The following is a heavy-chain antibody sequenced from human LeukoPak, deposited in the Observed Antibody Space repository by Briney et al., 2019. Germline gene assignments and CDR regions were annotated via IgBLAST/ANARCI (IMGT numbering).Heavy chain of an antibody. D-gene: IGHD1-26*01. CDR3: AKDRRGIIPAYYFDY. CDR2: ISWNSGSI. CDR1: GFTFDDYA. Sequence: GRSLRLSCAASGFTFDDYAMHWVRQAPGKGLEWVSGISWNSGSIGYADSVKGRFTISRDNAKNSLYLQMNSLRAEDTALYYCAKDRRGIIPAYYFDYWGQGTLVTVSS. V-gene: IGHV3-9*01. J-gene: IGHJ4*02.